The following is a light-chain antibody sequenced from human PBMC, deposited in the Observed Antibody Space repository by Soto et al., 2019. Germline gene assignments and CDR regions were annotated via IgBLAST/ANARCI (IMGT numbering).Light chain of an antibody. J-gene: IGLJ2*01. CDR2: DVN. Sequence: QSALTQPPSVSGSPGQSVTISCTGTSCDVDPYNYVSWYQQHPGRAPKLVIYDVNMRPSGVPDRFSGSKSGDTSSLTISGLQAEDESDYYCCSYVGTPLVGGGTKLTVL. V-gene: IGLV2-11*01. CDR3: CSYVGTPL. CDR1: SCDVDPYNY.